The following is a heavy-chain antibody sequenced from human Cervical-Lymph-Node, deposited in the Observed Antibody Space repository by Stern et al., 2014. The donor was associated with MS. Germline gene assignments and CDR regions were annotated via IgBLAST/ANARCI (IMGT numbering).Heavy chain of an antibody. V-gene: IGHV1-24*01. J-gene: IGHJ3*02. Sequence: VQLVQSGAEVKKPGVSVKVSCKVSGYSLSEISMHWVRQAPGHGLEWMGGFDTENDETVYAQNFQGRLTMTEDTSTGTACMELSSLRSEDTAVYYCAGGGGTIDIWGQGTPVIVSS. D-gene: IGHD1-26*01. CDR3: AGGGGTIDI. CDR2: FDTENDET. CDR1: GYSLSEIS.